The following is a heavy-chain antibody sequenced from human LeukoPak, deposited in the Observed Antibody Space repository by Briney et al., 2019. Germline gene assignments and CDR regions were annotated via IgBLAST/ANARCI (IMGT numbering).Heavy chain of an antibody. Sequence: SETLSLTCAVYGGSFSGYYWSWIRLPPGKGLEWIGEINHSGSTNYNPSLKSRVTISVDTSKNQFSLKLSSVTAAGTAVYYCARGRRSRNWFDPWGQGTLVTVSS. CDR1: GGSFSGYY. CDR2: INHSGST. D-gene: IGHD1-26*01. V-gene: IGHV4-34*01. J-gene: IGHJ5*02. CDR3: ARGRRSRNWFDP.